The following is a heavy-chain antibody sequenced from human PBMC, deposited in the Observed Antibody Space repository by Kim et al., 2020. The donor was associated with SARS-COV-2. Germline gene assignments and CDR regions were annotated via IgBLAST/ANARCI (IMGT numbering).Heavy chain of an antibody. J-gene: IGHJ6*02. D-gene: IGHD3-10*01. Sequence: SVKGRFTISRDNAKNSLYLQMNSLRAEDTALYYCAKEIYGSGTFYGMDVWGQGTTVTVSS. CDR3: AKEIYGSGTFYGMDV. V-gene: IGHV3-9*01.